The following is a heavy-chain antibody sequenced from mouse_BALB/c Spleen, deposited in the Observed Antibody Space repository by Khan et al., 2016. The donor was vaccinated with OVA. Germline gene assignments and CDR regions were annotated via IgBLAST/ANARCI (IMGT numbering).Heavy chain of an antibody. CDR3: ARRDYGISYPGFAY. V-gene: IGHV1-77*01. J-gene: IGHJ3*01. Sequence: QVQLQQSGPELVKPGASVKMSCKASGYSFTDYIISWVKQRPGQGLQWIGEIYPGSGSIYSNEKFKGKASLTADKSSNTAYMQVSSLTSEDAAVYFCARRDYGISYPGFAYWGQGTLVTVSA. CDR2: IYPGSGSI. CDR1: GYSFTDYI. D-gene: IGHD1-1*01.